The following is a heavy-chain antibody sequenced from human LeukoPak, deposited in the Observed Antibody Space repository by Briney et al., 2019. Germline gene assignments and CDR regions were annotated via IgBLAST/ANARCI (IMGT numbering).Heavy chain of an antibody. D-gene: IGHD3-10*01. CDR2: VYYIGST. J-gene: IGHJ4*02. CDR1: GGSISSSSYY. V-gene: IGHV4-39*07. Sequence: PSETLSLTCTVSGGSISSSSYYWAWIRQPPGEELEWIGSVYYIGSTYYNPSLKSRVTVSVDTSKNQFSLKLSSVTAADTAVYYCARYYGSGSFPYNWSQGTLVTVSS. CDR3: ARYYGSGSFPYN.